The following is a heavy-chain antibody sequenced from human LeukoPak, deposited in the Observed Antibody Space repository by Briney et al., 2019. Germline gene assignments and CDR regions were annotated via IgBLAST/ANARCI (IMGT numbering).Heavy chain of an antibody. Sequence: SETLSLTCTVSGGFISSSSYYWGWIRQPPGKGLEWIESIYYSESTYYNPSLKSRVTISVDTSKNQFSLKPSSVTASDTAVYYCASHSGSYYRPYYFDYWGQGTLVTVSS. CDR3: ASHSGSYYRPYYFDY. CDR1: GGFISSSSYY. CDR2: IYYSEST. D-gene: IGHD1-26*01. J-gene: IGHJ4*02. V-gene: IGHV4-39*01.